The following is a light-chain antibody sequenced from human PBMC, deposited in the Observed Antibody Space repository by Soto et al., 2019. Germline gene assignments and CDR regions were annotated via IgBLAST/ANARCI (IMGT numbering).Light chain of an antibody. Sequence: DIHLTQSPSFLSASVGDRVTITCRASQGISSFLAWYQQKPGKAPNLLMYAASTLQSGVPSRFSGGESGTEYTPTISSLQPEDFATYYCQQLYIFPLTFGQGTRLEIK. J-gene: IGKJ5*01. CDR3: QQLYIFPLT. V-gene: IGKV1-9*01. CDR2: AAS. CDR1: QGISSF.